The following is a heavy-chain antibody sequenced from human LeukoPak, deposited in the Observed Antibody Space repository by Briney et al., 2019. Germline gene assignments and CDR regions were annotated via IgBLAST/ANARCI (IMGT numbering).Heavy chain of an antibody. D-gene: IGHD3-22*01. CDR3: ARDRSYYDSSGAY. CDR1: GYTFTGYY. V-gene: IGHV1-2*02. CDR2: INPNSGGT. Sequence: ASVKASCKASGYTFTGYYMHWVRQAPGQGLEWMGWINPNSGGTNYAQKFQGRVTMTRDTSISTAYMELSRLRSDDTAVYYCARDRSYYDSSGAYWGQGTLVTVSS. J-gene: IGHJ4*02.